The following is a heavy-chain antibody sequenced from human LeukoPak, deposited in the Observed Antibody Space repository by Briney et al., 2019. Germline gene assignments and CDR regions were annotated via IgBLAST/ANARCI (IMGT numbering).Heavy chain of an antibody. CDR2: INRDGSRT. D-gene: IGHD3-16*01. J-gene: IGHJ2*01. CDR1: GFTFSSNW. V-gene: IGHV3-74*01. Sequence: GGSLRLSCAASGFTFSSNWMHWVRQVPGKGLVWVSRINRDGSRTDYADSVKGRFTISRDNAKNTLYLQMNSLRAEDTAVYYCATGLRYFDLWGRGTLVTVSS. CDR3: ATGLRYFDL.